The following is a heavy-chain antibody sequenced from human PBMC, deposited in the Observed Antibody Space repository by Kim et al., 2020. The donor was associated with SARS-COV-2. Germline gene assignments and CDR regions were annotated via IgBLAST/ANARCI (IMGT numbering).Heavy chain of an antibody. Sequence: SETLSLTCTVSGGSISSYYWSWIRQPPGKGLEWIGYIYYSGSTNYNPSLKSRVTISVDTSKNQFSLKLSSVTAADTAVYYCARGLDDYVWVSYRFYYFDYWGLGTLVTVSS. CDR2: IYYSGST. CDR3: ARGLDDYVWVSYRFYYFDY. D-gene: IGHD3-16*02. J-gene: IGHJ4*02. V-gene: IGHV4-59*01. CDR1: GGSISSYY.